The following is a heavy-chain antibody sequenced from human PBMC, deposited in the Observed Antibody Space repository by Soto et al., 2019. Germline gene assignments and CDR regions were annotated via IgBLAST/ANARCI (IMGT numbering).Heavy chain of an antibody. CDR1: GGSFSGYY. CDR2: INHSGST. CDR3: ARDYSSSWYDWFDP. V-gene: IGHV4-34*01. D-gene: IGHD6-13*01. J-gene: IGHJ5*02. Sequence: QVQLQQWGAGLLKPSETLSLTCAVYGGSFSGYYWSWIRQPPGKGLEWIGEINHSGSTNYNPSLNSRVTISVDTSKNQFSLKLSSVTAAGTAVYYCARDYSSSWYDWFDPWGQGTLVTVSS.